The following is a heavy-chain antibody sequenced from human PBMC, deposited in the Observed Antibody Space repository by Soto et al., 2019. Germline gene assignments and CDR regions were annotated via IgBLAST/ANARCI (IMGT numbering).Heavy chain of an antibody. Sequence: EVQLLESGGGLVQPGGSLRLSCAGSGFTFSSYAMSWVRQAPGKGLEWVSAISGSGGSTYYADSVKGRFTISRDNSKDTLYLEMNSLRAEVTAVYYCARASNSRAFYYDGMDVWGQGTTVTVSS. CDR3: ARASNSRAFYYDGMDV. CDR1: GFTFSSYA. CDR2: ISGSGGST. D-gene: IGHD1-1*01. V-gene: IGHV3-23*01. J-gene: IGHJ6*02.